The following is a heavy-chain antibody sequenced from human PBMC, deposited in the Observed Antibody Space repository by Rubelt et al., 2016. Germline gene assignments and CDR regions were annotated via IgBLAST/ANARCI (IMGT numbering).Heavy chain of an antibody. Sequence: QLVESGGGLVQPGGSLRLSCAASGFTFSSYDMHWVRQAPGKGLEWVAVISYDGSNKYYADSVKGRFTISRDNSKNTLYLQMNSLRAEDTAVYYCARGEAAKVITMVRGTAKNYGMDVWGQGTTVTVSS. J-gene: IGHJ6*02. CDR1: GFTFSSYD. CDR3: ARGEAAKVITMVRGTAKNYGMDV. CDR2: ISYDGSNK. D-gene: IGHD3-10*01. V-gene: IGHV3-30*03.